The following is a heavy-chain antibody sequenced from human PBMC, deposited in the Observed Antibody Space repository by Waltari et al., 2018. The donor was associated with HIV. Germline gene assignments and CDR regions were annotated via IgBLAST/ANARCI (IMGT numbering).Heavy chain of an antibody. J-gene: IGHJ5*01. Sequence: EVQLVESGGGVVRPGGSLRLSCAASGFPFYGHGMTWVCQAPGKGLEWVSSINWRGGTTTYADSVKGRLTISRDNAKNSLYLQMKSLRVEDTALYYCARIRRKFGEPRPTGWFDSWGQGIQVTVSS. CDR1: GFPFYGHG. CDR2: INWRGGTT. V-gene: IGHV3-20*04. CDR3: ARIRRKFGEPRPTGWFDS. D-gene: IGHD3-16*01.